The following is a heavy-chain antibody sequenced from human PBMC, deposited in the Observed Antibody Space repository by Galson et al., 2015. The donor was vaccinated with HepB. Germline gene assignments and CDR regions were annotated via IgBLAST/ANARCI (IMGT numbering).Heavy chain of an antibody. Sequence: SVKVSCKASGYTFTNYNINWVRQAPGQGLQWMGWISAYNGNTNCAQKFQGRVTMTTDTSTSTAYMELRNLRSDDTAVYYCARSGTAAGFLGLWGQGTLVTVSS. D-gene: IGHD6-13*01. J-gene: IGHJ4*02. V-gene: IGHV1-18*01. CDR3: ARSGTAAGFLGL. CDR2: ISAYNGNT. CDR1: GYTFTNYN.